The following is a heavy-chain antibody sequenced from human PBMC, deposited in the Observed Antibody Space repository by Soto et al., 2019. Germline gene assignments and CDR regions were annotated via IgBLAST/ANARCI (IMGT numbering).Heavy chain of an antibody. Sequence: GASVKVSCKASGYTFTSYGISWVRQAPGQGLEWMGWISAYNGNTNYAQKLQGRVTMTTDTSTSTAYMELRSLRSDDTAVYYCARAGYSGYDFEALGYWGQGTLDTVSS. J-gene: IGHJ4*02. V-gene: IGHV1-18*01. D-gene: IGHD5-12*01. CDR2: ISAYNGNT. CDR1: GYTFTSYG. CDR3: ARAGYSGYDFEALGY.